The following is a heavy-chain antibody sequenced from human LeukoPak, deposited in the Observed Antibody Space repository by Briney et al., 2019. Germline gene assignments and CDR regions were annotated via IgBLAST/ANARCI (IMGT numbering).Heavy chain of an antibody. V-gene: IGHV4-59*08. D-gene: IGHD3-3*01. CDR2: VYYSGST. Sequence: SETLSLTRTVSGGSISSYYWSWIRQPPGKGLEWIGYVYYSGSTNYNPSLKSRLTISVDTSKNQFSLKLSSVTAADTAMYYCARQVYWSGYFVFDSWGQGTLVTVSS. CDR3: ARQVYWSGYFVFDS. J-gene: IGHJ4*02. CDR1: GGSISSYY.